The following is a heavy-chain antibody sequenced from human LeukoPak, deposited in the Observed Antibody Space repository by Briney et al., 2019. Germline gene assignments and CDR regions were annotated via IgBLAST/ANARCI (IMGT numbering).Heavy chain of an antibody. J-gene: IGHJ5*02. V-gene: IGHV3-66*01. Sequence: PGGSLRLSCAASGFTVSSNYMSWVRQAPGKGLEWVSVIYSGGNIYYADSAKGRFTISRDNAKNSLYLQMNSLRAEDTAVYYCAREDKGYYSASYNWFDPWGQGTLVTVSS. CDR3: AREDKGYYSASYNWFDP. CDR2: IYSGGNI. D-gene: IGHD3-22*01. CDR1: GFTVSSNY.